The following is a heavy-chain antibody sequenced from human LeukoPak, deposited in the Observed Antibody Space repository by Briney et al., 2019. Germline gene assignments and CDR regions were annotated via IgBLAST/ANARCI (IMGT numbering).Heavy chain of an antibody. Sequence: ASVKVSCKASGYTFTGYYMHWVRQAPGQGLEWMGWINPNSGGTNYAQKFQGRVTMTRDTSISTAYMELSSLRSEDTAVYYCARGLGGSGSYEDVWGKGTTVTISS. D-gene: IGHD3-10*01. J-gene: IGHJ6*04. V-gene: IGHV1-2*02. CDR3: ARGLGGSGSYEDV. CDR1: GYTFTGYY. CDR2: INPNSGGT.